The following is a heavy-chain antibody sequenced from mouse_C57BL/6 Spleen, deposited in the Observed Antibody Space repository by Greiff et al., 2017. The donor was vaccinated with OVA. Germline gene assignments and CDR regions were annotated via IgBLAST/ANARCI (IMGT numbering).Heavy chain of an antibody. CDR2: IYPGDGDT. Sequence: VQVVESGPELVKPGASVKISCKASGYAFSSSWMNWVKQRPGKGLEWIGRIYPGDGDTNYNGKFKGKATLTADKSSSTAYMQLSSLTSEDSAVYFCARSGDYDAWFAYWGQGTLVTVSA. CDR3: ARSGDYDAWFAY. V-gene: IGHV1-82*01. J-gene: IGHJ3*01. D-gene: IGHD2-4*01. CDR1: GYAFSSSW.